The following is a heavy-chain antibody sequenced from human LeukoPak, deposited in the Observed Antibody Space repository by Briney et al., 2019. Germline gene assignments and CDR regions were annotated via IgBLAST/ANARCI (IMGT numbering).Heavy chain of an antibody. D-gene: IGHD3-22*01. Sequence: GGSLRLSCAASGFTFSSYAMSWVRQAPGKGLEWVAGLSDSGGRTNYADSVKDRFIISRDNAKNTLYLQMNSLRAEDTAVYFCAKRGVVIRVILVGFHKEAYYFDSWGQGALVTVSS. CDR1: GFTFSSYA. CDR2: LSDSGGRT. CDR3: AKRGVVIRVILVGFHKEAYYFDS. J-gene: IGHJ4*02. V-gene: IGHV3-23*01.